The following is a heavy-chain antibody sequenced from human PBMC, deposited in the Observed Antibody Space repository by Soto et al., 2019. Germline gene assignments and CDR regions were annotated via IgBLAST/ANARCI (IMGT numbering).Heavy chain of an antibody. V-gene: IGHV4-34*01. J-gene: IGHJ4*02. Sequence: SETLSLTCSIYSGSFSGYYWSWIRQPPGKGLEWIGEIRQSGNTNYSPSLKSRVSISINTSKKQFSLNLASVSAADTAVYYCARAPKVSGSSQTRPDFWGQGTLVTVSS. D-gene: IGHD6-6*01. CDR2: IRQSGNT. CDR3: ARAPKVSGSSQTRPDF. CDR1: SGSFSGYY.